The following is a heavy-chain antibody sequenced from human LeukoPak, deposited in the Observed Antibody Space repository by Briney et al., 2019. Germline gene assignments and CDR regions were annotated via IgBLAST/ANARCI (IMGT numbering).Heavy chain of an antibody. CDR2: IYYSGST. V-gene: IGHV4-59*08. J-gene: IGHJ6*02. D-gene: IGHD3/OR15-3a*01. CDR3: ARRTVLPNYYGMDD. CDR1: GGSISSYY. Sequence: SETLSLTCTVSGGSISSYYWSWIRQPLGKGLEWIGYIYYSGSTNYNPSLKSRVTISVDTSKNQFSLKLSSVTAADTAVYYCARRTVLPNYYGMDDWGQGTTVTVSS.